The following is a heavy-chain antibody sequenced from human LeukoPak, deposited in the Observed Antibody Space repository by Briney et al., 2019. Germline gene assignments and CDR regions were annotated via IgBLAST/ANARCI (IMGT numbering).Heavy chain of an antibody. J-gene: IGHJ5*02. D-gene: IGHD4-17*01. CDR3: ARETLTTSRWFGP. CDR2: IYDSGST. V-gene: IGHV4-30-4*02. CDR1: GASIRSGDYY. Sequence: PSDTLSLTCTVSGASIRSGDYYWSWIRQPPGKGLEWIGYIYDSGSTYYNPSLKSRVTISVDTSKNQFSLKLSSVTAADTAVYYCARETLTTSRWFGPWGQGTLVTVSS.